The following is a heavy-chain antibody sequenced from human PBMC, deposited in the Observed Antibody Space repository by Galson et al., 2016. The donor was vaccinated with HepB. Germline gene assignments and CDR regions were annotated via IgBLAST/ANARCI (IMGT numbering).Heavy chain of an antibody. CDR2: IGGSDGTT. CDR3: AKRPAITVFGPGQNYFDH. V-gene: IGHV3-23*01. D-gene: IGHD3/OR15-3a*01. J-gene: IGHJ4*02. Sequence: RLSCAASGFIFSNYAMGWVRQAPGKGLEWVSAIGGSDGTTYYADSVQGRFTISRDNSKNTLYLQLNSLRAEDTAVYYCAKRPAITVFGPGQNYFDHWGQGTLVTVSS. CDR1: GFIFSNYA.